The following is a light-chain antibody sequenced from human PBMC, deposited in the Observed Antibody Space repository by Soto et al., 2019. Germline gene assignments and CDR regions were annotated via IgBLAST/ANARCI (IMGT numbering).Light chain of an antibody. V-gene: IGLV2-14*01. CDR2: EIS. Sequence: QAARTQPAAVSGSPGQSITISCSGTSNEIVGHNFVSWYQHHPGQTPKLRIYEISYRASGVSNRFTGSKSANTASLTTSGLQAEDEADYSCSSSTTSSYVVFGGGTKVTVL. CDR3: SSSTTSSYVV. J-gene: IGLJ2*01. CDR1: SNEIVGHNF.